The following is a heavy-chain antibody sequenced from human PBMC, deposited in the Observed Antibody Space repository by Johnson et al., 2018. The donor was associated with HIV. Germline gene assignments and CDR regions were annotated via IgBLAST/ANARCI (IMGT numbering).Heavy chain of an antibody. CDR3: AKEGVTMEVDI. J-gene: IGHJ3*02. V-gene: IGHV3-30*04. Sequence: QVQLVESGRGVVQPGRSLRLSCAASGFTFSSYAMHWVRQAPGKGLEWVAVISYDGSNKYYADSVKGRFTISRDNSKNTLYLQMNSLRAEDTAVYYCAKEGVTMEVDIWGQGTTVTVSS. D-gene: IGHD3-10*01. CDR2: ISYDGSNK. CDR1: GFTFSSYA.